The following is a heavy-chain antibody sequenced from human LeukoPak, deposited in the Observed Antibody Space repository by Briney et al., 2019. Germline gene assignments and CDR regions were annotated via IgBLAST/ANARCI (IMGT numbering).Heavy chain of an antibody. V-gene: IGHV4-39*05. Sequence: TSETPSLTCAVSGASISSSNYYWGWVRQSPGKGLEWIGNIYSSGNTYYNASLKSRVTMYIDTSKNQFSLKLSSVTAADTAMYYCAKSNGYGLIDYWGQGTLVTVSS. CDR2: IYSSGNT. D-gene: IGHD5-12*01. CDR1: GASISSSNYY. CDR3: AKSNGYGLIDY. J-gene: IGHJ4*02.